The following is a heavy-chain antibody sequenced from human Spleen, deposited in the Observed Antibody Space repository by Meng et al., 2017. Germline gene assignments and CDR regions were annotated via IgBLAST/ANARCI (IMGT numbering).Heavy chain of an antibody. CDR3: VRSSGWVRTGFDP. CDR2: IGHSGIT. CDR1: GGSLSTSGYS. J-gene: IGHJ5*02. V-gene: IGHV4-39*01. D-gene: IGHD6-19*01. Sequence: QVQLQESGPGLVKPSGTLSLTCAVSGGSLSTSGYSWGWIRQPPGKGLEWIGRIGHSGITYYTPSLKSRVTVSIDTSKSQFSLKLTSVTAADTAVYYCVRSSGWVRTGFDPWGQGTLVTVSS.